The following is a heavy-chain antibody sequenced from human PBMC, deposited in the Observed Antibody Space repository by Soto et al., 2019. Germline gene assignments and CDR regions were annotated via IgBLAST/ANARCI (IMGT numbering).Heavy chain of an antibody. V-gene: IGHV4-31*03. CDR2: IYYSGST. CDR3: ARRELRFGGELLPRDI. Sequence: PSETLSLTCTVSGGSISSGGYYWSWIRQHPGKGLEWIGYIYYSGSTYYNPSLKSRVTISVDTSKNQFSLKLSSVTAADTAVYYCARRELRFGGELLPRDIWGQGTMVTV. D-gene: IGHD3-10*01. CDR1: GGSISSGGYY. J-gene: IGHJ3*02.